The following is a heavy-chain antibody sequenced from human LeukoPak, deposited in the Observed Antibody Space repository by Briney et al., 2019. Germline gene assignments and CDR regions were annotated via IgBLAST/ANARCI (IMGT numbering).Heavy chain of an antibody. CDR3: ARDPFRVGATGYYYYGMDV. J-gene: IGHJ6*02. D-gene: IGHD1-26*01. CDR2: IYYSGST. Sequence: SETLSLTCTVSGGSISSSSYYWGWIRQPPGKGLEWIGSIYYSGSTYYNPSLKSRVTISVDTSKNQFSLKLSSVTAADTAVYYCARDPFRVGATGYYYYGMDVWGQGTTVTVSS. V-gene: IGHV4-39*07. CDR1: GGSISSSSYY.